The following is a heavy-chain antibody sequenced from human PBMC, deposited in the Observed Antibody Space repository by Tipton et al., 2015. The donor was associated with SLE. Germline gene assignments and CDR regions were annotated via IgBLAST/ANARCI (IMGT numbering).Heavy chain of an antibody. V-gene: IGHV4-4*08. CDR3: ARDRHDWFDP. CDR2: ISNSGST. J-gene: IGHJ5*02. CDR1: GDSTTSRY. Sequence: TLSLTCTVSGDSTTSRYWNWIRQAPGKGLEYIGYISNSGSTNYNPSLKSRVTISVDTSKNQFSLELTSVTAADTAVYYCARDRHDWFDPWGQGTLVTVSS.